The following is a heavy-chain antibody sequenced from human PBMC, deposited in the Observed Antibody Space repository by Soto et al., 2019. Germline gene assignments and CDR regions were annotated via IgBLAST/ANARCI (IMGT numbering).Heavy chain of an antibody. V-gene: IGHV4-4*02. J-gene: IGHJ4*02. CDR3: ATRITIFGVVSPLCY. CDR1: SGSISSSNW. CDR2: IYHSGST. D-gene: IGHD3-3*01. Sequence: PSETLSLTCAVSSGSISSSNWWSWVRQPPGKGLEWIGEIYHSGSTNYNPSLKSRVTISVDKSKNQFSLKLSSVTAADTAVYYCATRITIFGVVSPLCYWGQGTLVTVSS.